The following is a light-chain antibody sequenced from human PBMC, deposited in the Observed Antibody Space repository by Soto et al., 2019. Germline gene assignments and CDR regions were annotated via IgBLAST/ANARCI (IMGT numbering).Light chain of an antibody. CDR3: QQYDTLPPFT. CDR1: PDIRTS. V-gene: IGKV1-33*01. Sequence: DIQMTQSPSSLSASVGARVSITCQASPDIRTSLGWFQQKPGKAPKLLIYGASNLEPGVPSRFRGSGSGTDFTFTISSLQPEDIATNYCQQYDTLPPFTFGPGTKVDIK. CDR2: GAS. J-gene: IGKJ3*01.